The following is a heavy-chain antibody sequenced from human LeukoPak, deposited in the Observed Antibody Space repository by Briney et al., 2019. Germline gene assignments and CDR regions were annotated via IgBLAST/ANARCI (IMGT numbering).Heavy chain of an antibody. Sequence: ASVKVSCKASGYTFTGYYMHWVRQAPGQGLEWMGWINPNSGGTNYAQKFQGRVTMTRDTSISTAYMELSRLRSDDTAVYYCAMTQDVVAVAATREYFQHWGQGTLVTVSS. V-gene: IGHV1-2*02. J-gene: IGHJ1*01. CDR2: INPNSGGT. CDR1: GYTFTGYY. D-gene: IGHD2-15*01. CDR3: AMTQDVVAVAATREYFQH.